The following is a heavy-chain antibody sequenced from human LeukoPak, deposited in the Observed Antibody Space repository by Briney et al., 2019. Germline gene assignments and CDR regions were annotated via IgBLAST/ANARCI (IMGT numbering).Heavy chain of an antibody. J-gene: IGHJ4*02. CDR3: AKQSGPYYDILTGYYFDY. Sequence: GGSLRLSCAASGFTFSSYAMSWVRQAPGRGLEWVSAISGSGGSTYYADSVKGRFTISRDNSKNTLYLQMNSLRAEDTAVYYCAKQSGPYYDILTGYYFDYWGQGTLVTVSS. CDR2: ISGSGGST. V-gene: IGHV3-23*01. CDR1: GFTFSSYA. D-gene: IGHD3-9*01.